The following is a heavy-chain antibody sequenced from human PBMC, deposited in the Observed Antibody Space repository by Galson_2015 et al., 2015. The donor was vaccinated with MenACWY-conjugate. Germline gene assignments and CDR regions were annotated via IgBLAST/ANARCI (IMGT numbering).Heavy chain of an antibody. CDR2: ISAGGGAT. J-gene: IGHJ5*02. Sequence: SLRLSCAASGFTFSDYAMNWVRQAPGKGLEWVSQISAGGGATFYADSLKGRFTISRHNSNNTLYLQMNGLRVEDTAVYYCAKLGYSTDSWGLGTLVTVSS. V-gene: IGHV3-23*01. CDR3: AKLGYSTDS. D-gene: IGHD2-21*01. CDR1: GFTFSDYA.